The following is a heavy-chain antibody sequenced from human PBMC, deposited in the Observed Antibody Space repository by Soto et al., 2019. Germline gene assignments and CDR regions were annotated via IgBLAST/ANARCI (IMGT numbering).Heavy chain of an antibody. V-gene: IGHV1-46*01. CDR2: INPSGGTA. D-gene: IGHD6-13*01. CDR3: ATYSSSWYNWFDP. J-gene: IGHJ5*02. CDR1: GYTFTSYY. Sequence: ASVKVSCKASGYTFTSYYMHWVRQAPGQGLEWMGMINPSGGTANYAQKFQGRVTITADESTSTAYMELSSLRSEDTAVYYCATYSSSWYNWFDPWGQGTLVTVSS.